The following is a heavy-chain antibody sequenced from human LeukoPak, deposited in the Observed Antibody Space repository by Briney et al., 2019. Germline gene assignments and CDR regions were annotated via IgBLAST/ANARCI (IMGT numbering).Heavy chain of an antibody. CDR1: GFTFDDYA. CDR3: ARGGGWYKSGWFDP. Sequence: PGGSLRLSCAASGFTFDDYAMHWVRQPPGKGLEWVSGISWNSGSIGYADSVKGRFTISRDNAKNSLYLQMNSLRAEDTALYYCARGGGWYKSGWFDPWGQGTLVTVSS. D-gene: IGHD6-19*01. V-gene: IGHV3-9*01. CDR2: ISWNSGSI. J-gene: IGHJ5*02.